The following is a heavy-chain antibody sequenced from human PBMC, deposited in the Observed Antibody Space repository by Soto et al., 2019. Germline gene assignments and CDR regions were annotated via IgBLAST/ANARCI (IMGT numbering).Heavy chain of an antibody. CDR1: GGTFSSYT. D-gene: IGHD6-13*01. CDR3: ALRTSLLQIIEAAGNLTDYYYYGMDV. V-gene: IGHV1-69*02. J-gene: IGHJ6*02. Sequence: SVKVSCKASGGTFSSYTISWVRQAPGQGLEWMGRIIPILGIANYAQKFQGRVTITADKSTSTAYMELSSLRSEDTAVYYCALRTSLLQIIEAAGNLTDYYYYGMDVWGQGTTVPVSS. CDR2: IIPILGIA.